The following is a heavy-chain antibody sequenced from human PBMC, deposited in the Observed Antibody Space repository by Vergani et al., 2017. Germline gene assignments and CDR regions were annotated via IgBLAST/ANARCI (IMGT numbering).Heavy chain of an antibody. Sequence: QLQLQESGPGLVKPSGTLSLTCSVTGGSFFNSRYYCGWIRQPPGKGLEWIGSMDYNGRAYSTPSLRRRVAISIDTSKMQFSLKLYSLTAADTAIYYCARHVTQDYYNDSDYFDYWGLGTLVTVSS. J-gene: IGHJ4*02. D-gene: IGHD3-22*01. CDR3: ARHVTQDYYNDSDYFDY. V-gene: IGHV4-39*01. CDR2: MDYNGRA. CDR1: GGSFFNSRYY.